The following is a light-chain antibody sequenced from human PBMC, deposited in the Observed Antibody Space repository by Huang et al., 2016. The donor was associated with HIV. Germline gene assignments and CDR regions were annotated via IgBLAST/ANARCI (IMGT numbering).Light chain of an antibody. CDR2: GAS. Sequence: EIVMTQSPAPLSVSPGERATLSRRASQSVSSNLAWYQQKPGQAPRLLIYGASTRVTGVPARFSGSGSGTEFTLTISSLQSEDFAVYYCQHYNNWPPVFGGGTKVEIK. J-gene: IGKJ4*01. CDR1: QSVSSN. V-gene: IGKV3-15*01. CDR3: QHYNNWPPV.